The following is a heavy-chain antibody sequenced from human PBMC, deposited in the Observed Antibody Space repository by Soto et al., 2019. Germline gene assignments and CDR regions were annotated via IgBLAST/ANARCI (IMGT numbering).Heavy chain of an antibody. CDR1: GFTFSDHY. J-gene: IGHJ3*02. V-gene: IGHV3-72*01. D-gene: IGHD6-13*01. CDR3: ARDASHSSSWYGTFDI. CDR2: TRNKANSYTT. Sequence: GGSLRLSCAASGFTFSDHYMDWVRQAPGKGLEWVGRTRNKANSYTTEYAASVKGRFTISRDDSKNSLYLQMNSLKTEDTAVYYCARDASHSSSWYGTFDIWGQGTMVTVS.